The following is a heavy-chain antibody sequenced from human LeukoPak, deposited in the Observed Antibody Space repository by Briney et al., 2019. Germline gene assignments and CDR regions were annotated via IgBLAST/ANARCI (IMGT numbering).Heavy chain of an antibody. CDR2: IKSKTDGGTT. Sequence: GGSLRLSCAASGFTFRSHAMSWVRQAPGKGLEWVGRIKSKTDGGTTDYAAPVKGRFTISRDDSKNTLYLQMNSLKTEDTAVYYCTTEGLYDSSGYPDYWGQGTLVTVSS. CDR1: GFTFRSHA. D-gene: IGHD3-22*01. J-gene: IGHJ4*02. CDR3: TTEGLYDSSGYPDY. V-gene: IGHV3-15*01.